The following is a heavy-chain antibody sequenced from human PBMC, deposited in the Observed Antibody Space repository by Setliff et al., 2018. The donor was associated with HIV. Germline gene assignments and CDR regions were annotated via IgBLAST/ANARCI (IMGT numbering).Heavy chain of an antibody. V-gene: IGHV4-59*11. CDR2: IYTTGST. D-gene: IGHD6-6*01. CDR1: GSSISGHF. CDR3: AGVPPEYSSSSQAFDI. J-gene: IGHJ3*02. Sequence: LSLTCTVSGSSISGHFWTWIRQPPGKGLEWIGYIYTTGSTNYNPSLTSRVTISVDTSKNKFSLKMRSVTAADTAVYYCAGVPPEYSSSSQAFDIWGQGTKVTVSS.